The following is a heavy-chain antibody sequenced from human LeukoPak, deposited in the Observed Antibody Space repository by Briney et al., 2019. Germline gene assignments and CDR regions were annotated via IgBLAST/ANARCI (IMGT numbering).Heavy chain of an antibody. CDR3: ARGAVLLWFRESAGDAFDI. CDR1: GFTFSDYY. D-gene: IGHD3-10*01. V-gene: IGHV3-11*01. Sequence: GGSLRLSCAASGFTFSDYYMSWIRQAPGKGLEWVSYISSSGSTIYYADSVKGRFTISRDNAKNSLYLQMNSLRAEDTAVYYCARGAVLLWFRESAGDAFDIWGQGTMVTVSS. CDR2: ISSSGSTI. J-gene: IGHJ3*02.